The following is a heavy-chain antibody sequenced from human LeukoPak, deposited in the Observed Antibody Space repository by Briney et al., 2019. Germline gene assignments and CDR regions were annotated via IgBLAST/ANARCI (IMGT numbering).Heavy chain of an antibody. CDR1: GFTFSRCA. CDR2: ISGSGSRT. V-gene: IGHV3-23*01. CDR3: VKDANYFDSGSYLIPFDS. J-gene: IGHJ4*02. Sequence: GGSLRLSCAASGFTFSRCAMGWVRQTPGKGLEWVPGISGSGSRTYYADAVKGRFNISRDNSKNTLYLQINSLRAEDTAVYYCVKDANYFDSGSYLIPFDSWGQGTLVTVSS. D-gene: IGHD3-22*01.